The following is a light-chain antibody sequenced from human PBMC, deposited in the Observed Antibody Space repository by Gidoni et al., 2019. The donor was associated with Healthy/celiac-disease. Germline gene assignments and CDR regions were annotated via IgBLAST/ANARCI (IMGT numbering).Light chain of an antibody. CDR1: SSDVGSYNL. Sequence: QSALTQPASVSGSPGQSITISCTGTSSDVGSYNLVSWYQQHPGKAPKLMIYEGSKRPSGVSNRFSGSKSGNTASLTISGLRAEDEADYYCCSYAGSSPYVFGTGTKVTVL. CDR2: EGS. J-gene: IGLJ1*01. CDR3: CSYAGSSPYV. V-gene: IGLV2-23*01.